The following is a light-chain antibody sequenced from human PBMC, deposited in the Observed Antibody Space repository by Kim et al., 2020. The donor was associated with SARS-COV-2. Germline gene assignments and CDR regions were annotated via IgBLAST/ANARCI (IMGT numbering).Light chain of an antibody. CDR3: EQSFSSPYT. CDR2: SVY. V-gene: IGKV1-39*01. Sequence: DIQMTQSPSSLSVSVGDRVTITLRASQSIHTYLNWYQQKPGKAPKLLIYSVYSLQTGDTSRFSGSGSGTEFTLTNSSLQPEVFAAFYCEQSFSSPYTFGPGTKLEI. J-gene: IGKJ2*01. CDR1: QSIHTY.